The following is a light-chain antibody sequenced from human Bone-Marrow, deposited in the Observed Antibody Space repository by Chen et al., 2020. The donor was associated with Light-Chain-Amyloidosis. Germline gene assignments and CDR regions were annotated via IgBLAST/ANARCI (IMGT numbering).Light chain of an antibody. CDR2: EVT. Sequence: QSVPTQPASASSPPGPSTTISCTGTSSDVGGDNHVSWYQQHPDKAPKLMIYEVTNRPSWVPDRFSGSKSDNTASLTISGLQTEDEADYFCSSYTITNTLVFGSGTRVTVL. CDR3: SSYTITNTLV. V-gene: IGLV2-14*01. CDR1: SSDVGGDNH. J-gene: IGLJ1*01.